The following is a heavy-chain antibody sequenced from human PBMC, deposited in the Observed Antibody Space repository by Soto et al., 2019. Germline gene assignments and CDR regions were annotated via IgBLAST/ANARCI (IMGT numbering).Heavy chain of an antibody. D-gene: IGHD1-7*01. CDR1: GYTFTTYA. Sequence: ASVKVSCKASGYTFTTYAIHWLRQAPGHRLEWMGWINAGNGKTKYSQEFQGRVTITRDTSASTSYLQWSSLKASDTAMYYCARQTTYFDYWGQGTLVTVSS. CDR3: ARQTTYFDY. V-gene: IGHV1-3*03. J-gene: IGHJ4*02. CDR2: INAGNGKT.